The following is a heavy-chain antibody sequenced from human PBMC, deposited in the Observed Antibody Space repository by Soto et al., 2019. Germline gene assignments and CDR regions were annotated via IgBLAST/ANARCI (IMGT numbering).Heavy chain of an antibody. CDR1: GFTFTTYA. J-gene: IGHJ5*02. Sequence: GGSLRLSCAASGFTFTTYAMSWVRQAPGKGLEWVSGISGSGGGTSHADSVKGRFTISRDNSKNTLYLQMNSLRAEDTAVYYCSKNGGGSFTNWFGPWGQGSLVTVSS. CDR3: SKNGGGSFTNWFGP. CDR2: ISGSGGGT. V-gene: IGHV3-23*01. D-gene: IGHD6-25*01.